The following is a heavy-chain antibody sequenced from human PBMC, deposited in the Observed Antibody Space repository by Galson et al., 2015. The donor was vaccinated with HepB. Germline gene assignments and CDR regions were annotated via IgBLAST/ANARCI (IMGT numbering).Heavy chain of an antibody. Sequence: SLRLSCAASGFTFNNYTMNWVRQAPGKGLEWVAVIWYDGSNKYYADSVKGRFTISRDNSKNTLYLQMNSLRAEDTAVYYCARDPQGYYFDYWGQGTLVTVSS. CDR1: GFTFNNYT. J-gene: IGHJ4*02. CDR3: ARDPQGYYFDY. CDR2: IWYDGSNK. V-gene: IGHV3-33*08.